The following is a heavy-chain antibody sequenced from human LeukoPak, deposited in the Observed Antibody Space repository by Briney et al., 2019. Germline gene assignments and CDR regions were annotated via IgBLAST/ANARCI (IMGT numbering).Heavy chain of an antibody. CDR2: ISIYNGNT. V-gene: IGHV1-18*01. J-gene: IGHJ4*02. D-gene: IGHD5-18*01. CDR1: GYTFTNYG. CDR3: ARGEWIQLGSVYQDY. Sequence: GASVKVSCKASGYTFTNYGISWVRQAPGQGLEWMGWISIYNGNTDYAQKLRGRVTMTTDTSTSTAYMELRSLRSDDTAVYYCARGEWIQLGSVYQDYWGQGTLVTVSS.